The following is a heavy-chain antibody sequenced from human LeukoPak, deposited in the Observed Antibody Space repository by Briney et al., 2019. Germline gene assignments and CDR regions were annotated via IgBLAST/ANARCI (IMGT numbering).Heavy chain of an antibody. CDR2: INPNSGGT. CDR1: GYTFTGYY. CDR3: ARSRYYYDSGSLPYYYYMDV. D-gene: IGHD3-10*01. Sequence: ASVKVSCKASGYTFTGYYMHWVRQAPGQGLEWMGWINPNSGGTNYAHKFQGRVTMTRDTSISTAYMELNSLRAEDTAVYYCARSRYYYDSGSLPYYYYMDVWGKGTTVTISS. V-gene: IGHV1-2*02. J-gene: IGHJ6*03.